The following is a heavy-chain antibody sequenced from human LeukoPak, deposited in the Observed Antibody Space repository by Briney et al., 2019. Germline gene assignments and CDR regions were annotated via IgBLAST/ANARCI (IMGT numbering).Heavy chain of an antibody. CDR1: GFTFSSYW. V-gene: IGHV3-53*01. D-gene: IGHD3-3*01. Sequence: GGSLRLSCAASGFTFSSYWMSWVRQAPGKGLEWVSVIYSGGSTYYADSVKGRFTISRDNSKNTLYLQMNSLRAEDTAVYYCAREGFLEWFNWFDPWGQGTLVTVSS. CDR3: AREGFLEWFNWFDP. J-gene: IGHJ5*02. CDR2: IYSGGST.